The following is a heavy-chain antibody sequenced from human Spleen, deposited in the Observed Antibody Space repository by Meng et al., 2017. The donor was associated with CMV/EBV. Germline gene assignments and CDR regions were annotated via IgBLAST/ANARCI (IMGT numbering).Heavy chain of an antibody. D-gene: IGHD2-2*01. Sequence: GGSLRLSCAASGFPFSSYGMHWVRQAPGKGLEWVAFIRYHGNDKYYADSVKGRFTISRDNSKNTLYLQMNSLRAGDTAMYYCARDSGYCSSTSCLLGYGMDVWGQGTTVTVSS. J-gene: IGHJ6*02. CDR1: GFPFSSYG. CDR2: IRYHGNDK. V-gene: IGHV3-30*02. CDR3: ARDSGYCSSTSCLLGYGMDV.